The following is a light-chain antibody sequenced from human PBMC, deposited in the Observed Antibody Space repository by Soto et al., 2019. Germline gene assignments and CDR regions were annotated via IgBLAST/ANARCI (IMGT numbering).Light chain of an antibody. V-gene: IGKV1-9*01. Sequence: DIQLSQSPPFLSASIGDRVTITCRASQGINNYLAWYQQRPGKAPKLLLYAASTLQSGVPSRFSGSGSGTEFSLTITSLQPEDSATYFCQQLKSYPLSVGGGTKMEI. J-gene: IGKJ4*01. CDR3: QQLKSYPLS. CDR2: AAS. CDR1: QGINNY.